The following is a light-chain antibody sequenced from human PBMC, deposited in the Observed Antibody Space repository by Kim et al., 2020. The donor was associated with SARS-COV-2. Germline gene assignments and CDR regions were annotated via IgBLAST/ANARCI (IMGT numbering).Light chain of an antibody. CDR1: SSNVGSNS. Sequence: QSVLTQPPSASGTPGQRVTISCSGSSSNVGSNSVDWYQHLPGTAPKFLIYSNSQRPSGVPDRFSGSKSGTSASLAISGLQSEDEADYYCATWDDSLNAYLFGTGTKVTVL. V-gene: IGLV1-44*01. J-gene: IGLJ1*01. CDR3: ATWDDSLNAYL. CDR2: SNS.